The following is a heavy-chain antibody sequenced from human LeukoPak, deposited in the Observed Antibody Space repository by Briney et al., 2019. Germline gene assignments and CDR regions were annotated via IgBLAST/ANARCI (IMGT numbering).Heavy chain of an antibody. CDR1: GYTFTSYD. D-gene: IGHD3-3*01. CDR2: MNPNSGNT. J-gene: IGHJ4*02. CDR3: ARVALHDFWSSYWSPEPFDY. Sequence: ASVKVSCKASGYTFTSYDINWVRQATGQGLEWMGWMNPNSGNTGYAQKFQGRVTMTRNTSISTAYMELSSLRSEDTAVYYCARVALHDFWSSYWSPEPFDYWGQGTLVTVSS. V-gene: IGHV1-8*01.